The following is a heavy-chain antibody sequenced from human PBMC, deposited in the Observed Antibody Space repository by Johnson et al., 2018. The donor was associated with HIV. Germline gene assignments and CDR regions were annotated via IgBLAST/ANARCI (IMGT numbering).Heavy chain of an antibody. CDR3: ARDHLIFPKNAFDI. CDR2: IKQDGSEK. Sequence: VQLVASGGGLVQPGGSLRLSCAASGFTFSSYWMSWVRQAPGKGLEWVANIKQDGSEKYYVDSVKGRFTISRDNAKNSLYLQMNSLRAEDTAVYYCARDHLIFPKNAFDIWGQGTTVTVSS. J-gene: IGHJ3*02. CDR1: GFTFSSYW. D-gene: IGHD3-3*02. V-gene: IGHV3-7*01.